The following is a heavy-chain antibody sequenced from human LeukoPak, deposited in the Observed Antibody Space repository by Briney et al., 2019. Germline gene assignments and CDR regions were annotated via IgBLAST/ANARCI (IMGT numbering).Heavy chain of an antibody. CDR3: ARLGLETYGSRGYYYLDY. V-gene: IGHV5-51*01. J-gene: IGHJ4*02. D-gene: IGHD3-22*01. CDR2: IYPGDSDT. CDR1: GYSFTNYW. Sequence: GESLKISCKTSGYSFTNYWIVWGRQMPGKGLEWMGTIYPGDSDTRYSPSFQGQVTISADKSISTAYLQWSSLKASDTAMYYCARLGLETYGSRGYYYLDYWGQGALVAVSS.